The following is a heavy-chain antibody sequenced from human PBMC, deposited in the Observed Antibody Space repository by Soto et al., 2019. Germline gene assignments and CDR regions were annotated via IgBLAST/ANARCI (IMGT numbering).Heavy chain of an antibody. V-gene: IGHV3-30*18. CDR2: ISYDGSNK. CDR1: GFTFSSYG. J-gene: IGHJ4*02. CDR3: AKDRAAAMVSFFDY. Sequence: QVQLVESGGGVVQPGRSLRLSCAASGFTFSSYGMHWVRQAPGKGLEWVAVISYDGSNKYYADSVKGRFTISRDNSKNTLYLQMNSLRAEDTAVYYCAKDRAAAMVSFFDYWGQGTLVTVSS. D-gene: IGHD5-18*01.